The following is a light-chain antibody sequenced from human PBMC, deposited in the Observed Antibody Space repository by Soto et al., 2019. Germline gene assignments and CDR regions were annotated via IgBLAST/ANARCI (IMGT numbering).Light chain of an antibody. CDR3: QQANSFPIFT. J-gene: IGKJ3*01. V-gene: IGKV1D-12*01. CDR1: QGISSW. Sequence: DIQMTQSPSSVSVSVGDRVTITCRASQGISSWFAWYQQKPGKAPKLLIYAAYSLQSGVPSRFSGSGSGTDFPLTISSLQPADFATYYCQQANSFPIFTFGPGTKVDIK. CDR2: AAY.